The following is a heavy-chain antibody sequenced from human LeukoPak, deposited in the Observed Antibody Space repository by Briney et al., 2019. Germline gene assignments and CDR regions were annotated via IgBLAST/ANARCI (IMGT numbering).Heavy chain of an antibody. CDR1: GFTFSNAW. J-gene: IGHJ5*02. Sequence: GGSLRLSCAASGFTFSNAWMSWVRQAPGKGLEWVGRIKSKTDGGTTDYAAPVKGRFTISRDDSKNTLYLQMNSLKTEDTAVYYCTTDLGSYRSLGFDPWGQGTLVTVSS. V-gene: IGHV3-15*01. CDR2: IKSKTDGGTT. CDR3: TTDLGSYRSLGFDP. D-gene: IGHD1-26*01.